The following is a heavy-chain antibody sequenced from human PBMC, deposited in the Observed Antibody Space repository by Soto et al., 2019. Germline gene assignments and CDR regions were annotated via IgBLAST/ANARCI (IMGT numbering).Heavy chain of an antibody. V-gene: IGHV3-53*01. CDR3: ARFSQGRPEGMDV. Sequence: EVQLVESGGGFIQPGGSLRLSCVVSGLTVSRNYMTWVRQAPGKGLECVSVIYSGGSTYSADSVKGRFTISRDNSKNTVYLLMTSRRVEDTAVYYCARFSQGRPEGMDVCGQGTTVTVS. D-gene: IGHD6-25*01. CDR2: IYSGGST. J-gene: IGHJ6*02. CDR1: GLTVSRNY.